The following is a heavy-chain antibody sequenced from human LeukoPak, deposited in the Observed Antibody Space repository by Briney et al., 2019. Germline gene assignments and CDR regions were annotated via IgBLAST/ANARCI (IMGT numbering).Heavy chain of an antibody. J-gene: IGHJ4*02. CDR3: ARVRGGN. CDR1: GFTFSDFW. CDR2: INEYGTT. V-gene: IGHV3-74*01. D-gene: IGHD3-16*01. Sequence: GGSLRLSCAASGFTFSDFWMSWVRQAPGKGLVWISNINEYGTTAYADSVKGRFTISRDNAKNILYLQMNSLRAEDTAVYYCARVRGGNWGRGTLVTVSS.